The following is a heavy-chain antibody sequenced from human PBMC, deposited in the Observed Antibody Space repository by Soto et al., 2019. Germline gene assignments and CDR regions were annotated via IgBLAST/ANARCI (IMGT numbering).Heavy chain of an antibody. CDR3: AKDREDIAASPNWFDP. V-gene: IGHV3-30*18. CDR1: GFTFSSYG. D-gene: IGHD6-13*01. J-gene: IGHJ5*02. CDR2: ISYDGSNK. Sequence: GGSLRLSCAASGFTFSSYGMHWVRQAPGKGLEWVAVISYDGSNKYYADSVKGRFTISRDNSKNTLYLQMNSLRAEDTAVYYCAKDREDIAASPNWFDPWGQGTLVTVSS.